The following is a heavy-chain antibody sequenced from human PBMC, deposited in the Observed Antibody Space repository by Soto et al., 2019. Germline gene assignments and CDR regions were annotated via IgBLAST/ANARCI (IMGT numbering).Heavy chain of an antibody. D-gene: IGHD4-17*01. CDR1: GFTFSSYS. CDR2: ISSSRSTI. Sequence: GGSLRLSCAASGFTFSSYSMNWVRQAPGKGLEWVSYISSSRSTIYYADSVKGRFTISRDNAKNSLYLQMNSLRAEDTAVYYCARDNYDYGDHPRFDYWGQGTLVTVSS. J-gene: IGHJ4*02. CDR3: ARDNYDYGDHPRFDY. V-gene: IGHV3-48*01.